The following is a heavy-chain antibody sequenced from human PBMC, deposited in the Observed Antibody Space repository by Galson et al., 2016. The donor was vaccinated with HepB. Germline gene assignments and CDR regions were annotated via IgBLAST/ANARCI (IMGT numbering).Heavy chain of an antibody. CDR2: IKQDGSEQ. V-gene: IGHV3-7*04. Sequence: SLRLSCAASGFIVSSNDMSWVRQAPGKRLECVANIKQDGSEQYYVDSVKGRFTISRDNAKKSLYLQMNSLRDGDTAVYYCARGYCSSTSPCGMDVWGQGTTVTVSS. CDR3: ARGYCSSTSPCGMDV. D-gene: IGHD2-2*01. J-gene: IGHJ6*02. CDR1: GFIVSSND.